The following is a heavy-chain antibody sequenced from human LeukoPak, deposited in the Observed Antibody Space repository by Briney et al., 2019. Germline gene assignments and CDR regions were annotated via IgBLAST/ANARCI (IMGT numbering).Heavy chain of an antibody. CDR2: IYYSGST. CDR3: ARDEGYYPDY. Sequence: PSETLSLTCTVSGGSISSGGYYWSWIRQHPGKGLEWIGYIYYSGSTYYNPSLKSRVSISVDTSKNQFSLKLNSVTAADTAVYYCARDEGYYPDYWGQGTLVTVSS. J-gene: IGHJ4*02. CDR1: GGSISSGGYY. V-gene: IGHV4-31*03.